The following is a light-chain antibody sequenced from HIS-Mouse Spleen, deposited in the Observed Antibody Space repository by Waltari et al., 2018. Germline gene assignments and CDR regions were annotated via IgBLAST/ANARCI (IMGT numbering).Light chain of an antibody. J-gene: IGLJ2*01. CDR1: SRDVGSYTL. V-gene: IGLV2-23*03. CDR3: CSYAGSSTFVVV. Sequence: QSALTQPASVSGSPGQSIPISCTGTSRDVGSYTLVSWYQQHPGKAPKLMIYEGSKRPSGVSNRFSGSKSGNTASLTISGLQAEDEADYYCCSYAGSSTFVVVFGGGTKLTVL. CDR2: EGS.